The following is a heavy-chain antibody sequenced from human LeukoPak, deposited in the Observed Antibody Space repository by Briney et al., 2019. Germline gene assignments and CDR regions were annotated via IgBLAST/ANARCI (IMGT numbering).Heavy chain of an antibody. CDR2: ISAYNGNT. D-gene: IGHD3-22*01. Sequence: AAVKVSCKASGYTFTSYSIGWVRQAPGQGVEWMGCISAYNGNTNYAQKLQGRDTMTTDTSTSTAYMELRSLRADETAVYYCARVSAYMIVVVISFDGWGQGTLVTVSS. CDR3: ARVSAYMIVVVISFDG. V-gene: IGHV1-18*01. J-gene: IGHJ4*02. CDR1: GYTFTSYS.